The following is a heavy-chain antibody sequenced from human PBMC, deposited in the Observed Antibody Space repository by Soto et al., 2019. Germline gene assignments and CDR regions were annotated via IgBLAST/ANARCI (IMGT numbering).Heavy chain of an antibody. CDR2: ISGGGDTT. V-gene: IGHV3-23*01. CDR1: GFTFNNYA. J-gene: IGHJ4*02. CDR3: AKGRGGSGSLTPRVDF. D-gene: IGHD3-10*01. Sequence: VQPGGSLRLSCAASGFTFNNYAMTWVRQAPGKGLEWVSAISGGGDTTSYADSVKGGFTVSRDGSKNTLYLQMSSLRAEDTALYYCAKGRGGSGSLTPRVDFWGQGTLVTVSS.